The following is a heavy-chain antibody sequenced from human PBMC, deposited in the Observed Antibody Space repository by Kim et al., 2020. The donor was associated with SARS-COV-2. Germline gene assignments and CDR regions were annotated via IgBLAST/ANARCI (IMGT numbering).Heavy chain of an antibody. V-gene: IGHV6-1*01. Sequence: DDAGYVKSRITINADTSKNQFSLQLNSVSPEDTAVYYCARDTPGQKAYDIWGQGTMVTVSS. J-gene: IGHJ3*02. CDR3: ARDTPGQKAYDI.